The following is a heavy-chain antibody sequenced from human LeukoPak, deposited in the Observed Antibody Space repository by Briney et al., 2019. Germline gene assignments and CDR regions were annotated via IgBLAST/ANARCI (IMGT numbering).Heavy chain of an antibody. CDR1: GFTFSSYW. Sequence: PGGSLRLSCTASGFTFSSYWMTWVRRAPGKGVEWVAKIKPDGSETYFGDSVKGRFSLSRDNAKNSLSLEMSSLRAEDTAVYYCVRGSPVWEKWGQGTPVTVSS. CDR3: VRGSPVWEK. D-gene: IGHD1-26*01. CDR2: IKPDGSET. V-gene: IGHV3-7*01. J-gene: IGHJ4*02.